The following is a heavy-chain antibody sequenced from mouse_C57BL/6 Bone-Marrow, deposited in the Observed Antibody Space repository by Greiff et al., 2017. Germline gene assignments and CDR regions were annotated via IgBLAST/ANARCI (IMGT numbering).Heavy chain of an antibody. J-gene: IGHJ3*01. CDR2: IDPSDSYT. CDR3: ARSKSAWFAY. Sequence: VQLQQPGAELVMPGASVKLSCKASGYTFTSYWMHWVKQRPGQGLEWIGEIDPSDSYTNYNQKFKGKSTLTVDKPSSTAYMQLSSLTSEDSAVYYCARSKSAWFAYWGQGTLVTVSA. V-gene: IGHV1-69*01. CDR1: GYTFTSYW.